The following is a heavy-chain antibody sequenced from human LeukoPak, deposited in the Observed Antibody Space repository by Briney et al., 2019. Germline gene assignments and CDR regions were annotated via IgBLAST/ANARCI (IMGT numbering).Heavy chain of an antibody. Sequence: ASVTVSCKASGYTFTSYAMHWVRQAPGQRLEWMGWINAGNGNTKYSQKFQGRVTITRDTSASTAYMELSSLRSEDTAVYYCARVGYYDSSGYYPRFDYWGQGTLVTVSS. V-gene: IGHV1-3*01. CDR1: GYTFTSYA. D-gene: IGHD3-22*01. CDR3: ARVGYYDSSGYYPRFDY. CDR2: INAGNGNT. J-gene: IGHJ4*02.